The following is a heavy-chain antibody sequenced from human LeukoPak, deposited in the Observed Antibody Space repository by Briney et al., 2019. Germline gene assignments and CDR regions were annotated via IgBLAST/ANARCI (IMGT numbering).Heavy chain of an antibody. CDR1: GGSISSYY. Sequence: PSETLSLTCTVTGGSISSYYWSWIRQPPGKGLEWIGYIYYTGSADYNPSLKSRVTISVDTSKNQFSLKLSSVTAADTAVYYCAKYYDFWSGYFYMDVWGKGTTVTVSS. V-gene: IGHV4-59*01. CDR3: AKYYDFWSGYFYMDV. J-gene: IGHJ6*03. CDR2: IYYTGSA. D-gene: IGHD3-3*01.